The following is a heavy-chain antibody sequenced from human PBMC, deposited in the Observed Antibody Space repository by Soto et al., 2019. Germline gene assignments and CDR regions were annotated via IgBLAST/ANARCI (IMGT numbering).Heavy chain of an antibody. CDR3: AKDITFDSSAYNY. CDR2: LSGDGTTT. V-gene: IGHV3-23*01. J-gene: IGHJ4*02. CDR1: GFTFSTYG. Sequence: EVQLLESGGGVVQPGGSLRLSCTASGFTFSTYGMSWVRQAPGKGLEWVSSLSGDGTTTYYIDSVKGRFTISRDNSRNTLSLQMNSLRTEDTAVYYCAKDITFDSSAYNYWGQGILVTVSS. D-gene: IGHD3-22*01.